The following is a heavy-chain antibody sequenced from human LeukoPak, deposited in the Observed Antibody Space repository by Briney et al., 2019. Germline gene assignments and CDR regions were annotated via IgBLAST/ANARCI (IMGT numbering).Heavy chain of an antibody. V-gene: IGHV3-48*04. CDR1: GFTFSSYS. J-gene: IGHJ3*02. CDR3: ARGPNYYDSSGYRDAFDI. Sequence: GGSLRLSCAASGFTFSSYSMNWVRQAPGKGLEWVSDISRSSTTIYYADSVKGRFTISRDNAKNSLYLQMNSLRAEDTALYYCARGPNYYDSSGYRDAFDIWGQGTMVTVSS. CDR2: ISRSSTTI. D-gene: IGHD3-22*01.